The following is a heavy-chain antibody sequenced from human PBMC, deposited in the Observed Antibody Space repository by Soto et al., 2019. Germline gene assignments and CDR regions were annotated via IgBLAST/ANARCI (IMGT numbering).Heavy chain of an antibody. Sequence: SVKVSCKASGGTFSSYAISWVRQAPGQGLEWMGGIIPIFGTANYAQKFQGRVTITADESTCTAYMELSSLRFEDMSVYYCARGYYYDSSGYYKLDHRGQGTLVTVSS. CDR3: ARGYYYDSSGYYKLDH. V-gene: IGHV1-69*13. D-gene: IGHD3-22*01. J-gene: IGHJ4*02. CDR1: GGTFSSYA. CDR2: IIPIFGTA.